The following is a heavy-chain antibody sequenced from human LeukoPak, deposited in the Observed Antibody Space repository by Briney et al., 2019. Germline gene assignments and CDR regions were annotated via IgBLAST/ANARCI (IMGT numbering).Heavy chain of an antibody. CDR1: GFIFTKAW. V-gene: IGHV3-15*01. J-gene: IGHJ4*02. Sequence: PGGSLRLSCAASGFIFTKAWMSGVRQAPGRGPEWVGLVKSESDGGTAVYAAPVIGRFTISRDDSKNTLYLQMNSLKTEDTAVYYCATGYGSGNASDYWGQGTLVTVSS. CDR2: VKSESDGGTA. CDR3: ATGYGSGNASDY. D-gene: IGHD3-10*01.